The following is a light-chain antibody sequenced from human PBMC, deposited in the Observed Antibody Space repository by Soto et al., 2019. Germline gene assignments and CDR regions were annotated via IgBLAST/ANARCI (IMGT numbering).Light chain of an antibody. Sequence: DIQMTQSPSTLSASVGDRVTITCRASHSISRWLAWYQQKPGNAPKVLIYKASNLETGVPPRFSGSGSETEFTLTISSLQPDDYAPYYCQQYNGYPYTFGQGTKVEI. V-gene: IGKV1-5*03. CDR1: HSISRW. CDR2: KAS. CDR3: QQYNGYPYT. J-gene: IGKJ2*01.